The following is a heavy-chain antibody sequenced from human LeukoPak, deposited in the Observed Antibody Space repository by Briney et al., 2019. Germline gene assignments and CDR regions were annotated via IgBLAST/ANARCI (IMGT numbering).Heavy chain of an antibody. V-gene: IGHV3-74*01. CDR2: LNGDGSTT. Sequence: GGSLRLSCEASGFTFSSHWMHWVRQAPGKGLVWVSRLNGDGSTTDYADSVKGRFTISRDNAKNTLYLQMNSLRAEDTALYYCARHSKTWYEAFDVWGQGTMVTVSS. J-gene: IGHJ3*01. CDR1: GFTFSSHW. D-gene: IGHD6-13*01. CDR3: ARHSKTWYEAFDV.